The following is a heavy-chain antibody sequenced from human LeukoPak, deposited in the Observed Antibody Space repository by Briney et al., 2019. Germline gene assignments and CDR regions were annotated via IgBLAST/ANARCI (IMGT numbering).Heavy chain of an antibody. CDR2: ISYDGSNK. D-gene: IGHD6-19*01. J-gene: IGHJ6*03. V-gene: IGHV3-30*04. CDR3: ARDHDSSGWGRGYYYYYYMGV. CDR1: GFTFSSYA. Sequence: PGGSLRLSCAASGFTFSSYAMHWVRQAPGKGLEWVAVISYDGSNKYYADSVKGRFTISRDNSKNTLYLQMNSLRAEDTAVYYCARDHDSSGWGRGYYYYYYMGVWGKGTTVTVSS.